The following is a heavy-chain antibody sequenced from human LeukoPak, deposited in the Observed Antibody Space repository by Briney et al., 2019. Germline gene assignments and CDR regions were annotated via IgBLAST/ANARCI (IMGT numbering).Heavy chain of an antibody. Sequence: PSETLSLTCTVSGGSISSYYWSWIRQPPGKGLECIGYIYYSGKTNYNPSLKSRVTISVETSKNQFSLKLMSVTAADTAVYYCARDSGTTGEVKFDPWGQGTLVTVSS. CDR1: GGSISSYY. CDR3: ARDSGTTGEVKFDP. V-gene: IGHV4-59*12. D-gene: IGHD3-10*01. CDR2: IYYSGKT. J-gene: IGHJ5*02.